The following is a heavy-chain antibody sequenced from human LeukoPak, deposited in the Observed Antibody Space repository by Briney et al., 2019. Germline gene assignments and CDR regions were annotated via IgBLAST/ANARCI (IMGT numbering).Heavy chain of an antibody. CDR2: ISGSGGST. Sequence: VGSLRLSCAASGFTFSSYAMSWVRQAPGKGLEWVSAISGSGGSTYYADSVKGRFTISRDNSKNTLYLQMNSLRAEDTAVYYCAKDIGRVVVTAGDAFDIWGQGTMVTVSS. CDR1: GFTFSSYA. CDR3: AKDIGRVVVTAGDAFDI. V-gene: IGHV3-23*01. J-gene: IGHJ3*02. D-gene: IGHD2-21*02.